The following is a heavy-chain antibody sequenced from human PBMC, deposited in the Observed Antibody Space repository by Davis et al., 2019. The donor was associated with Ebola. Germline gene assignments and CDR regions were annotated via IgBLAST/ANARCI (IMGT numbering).Heavy chain of an antibody. V-gene: IGHV1-18*01. CDR3: AREATVTPWGFDY. J-gene: IGHJ4*02. Sequence: ASVKVSCKASGYTFNTYGINWVRQAPGQGLEWMGWISNYNGHTNYAQKFQGRVTMTTDTSTTTAYMELRSLRADDTAVYYCAREATVTPWGFDYWGQGTLVTVSS. CDR2: ISNYNGHT. D-gene: IGHD4-11*01. CDR1: GYTFNTYG.